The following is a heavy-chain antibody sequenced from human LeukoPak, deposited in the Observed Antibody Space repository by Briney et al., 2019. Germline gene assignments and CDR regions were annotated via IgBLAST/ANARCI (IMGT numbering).Heavy chain of an antibody. V-gene: IGHV1-18*01. CDR3: ARDEDRGYCSDGSCYSGGKMDY. D-gene: IGHD2-15*01. Sequence: ASVKVSCKASGYSFTSNVISWVRQAPGQGLEWMGWISAYNGNTNYAQKLQGRVTMTTDTSTSTAYMELRSLRSDDTAVYYCARDEDRGYCSDGSCYSGGKMDYWGQGTLVIVSS. CDR1: GYSFTSNV. J-gene: IGHJ4*02. CDR2: ISAYNGNT.